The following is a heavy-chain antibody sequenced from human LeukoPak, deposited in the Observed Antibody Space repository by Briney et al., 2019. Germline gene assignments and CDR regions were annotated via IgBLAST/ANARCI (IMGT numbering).Heavy chain of an antibody. J-gene: IGHJ6*03. CDR3: ARGVSRGYSYGRYYMDV. Sequence: SETLSLTCTVSGGSISSSSYYWGWIRQPPGKGLEWIGSIYYSGSTYYNPSLKTRVTISLDTSKNQFSLKVNSVTAADTAMYYCARGVSRGYSYGRYYMDVWGKGTTVTVSS. CDR1: GGSISSSSYY. D-gene: IGHD5-18*01. V-gene: IGHV4-39*07. CDR2: IYYSGST.